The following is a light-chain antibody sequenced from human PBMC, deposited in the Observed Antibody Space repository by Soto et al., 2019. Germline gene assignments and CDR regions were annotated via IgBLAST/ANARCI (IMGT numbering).Light chain of an antibody. CDR1: NSNIGRNP. Sequence: QSVLTQPPSASGTPGQRVAISCSGSNSNIGRNPVNWYQQLPGTAPKLLIYSENQRPSGVPDRFSGSKSGTSASLATSGLQSEDEADYYCAAWDDRLNGYVFGTGTKVTV. V-gene: IGLV1-44*01. CDR3: AAWDDRLNGYV. CDR2: SEN. J-gene: IGLJ1*01.